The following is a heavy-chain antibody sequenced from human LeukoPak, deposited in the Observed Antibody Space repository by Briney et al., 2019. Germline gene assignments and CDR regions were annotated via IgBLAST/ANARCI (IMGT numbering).Heavy chain of an antibody. D-gene: IGHD6-13*01. CDR3: ARDLGAAAVLFDY. J-gene: IGHJ4*02. V-gene: IGHV3-48*03. CDR2: ISSSGSTI. CDR1: GFTFSSYE. Sequence: GGSLRLSCAASGFTFSSYEMNWVRQAPGKGLEWVSYISSSGSTIYYADSVKGRFTTSRDNAKNSLYLQMNSLRAEDTAVYYCARDLGAAAVLFDYWGQGTLVTVSS.